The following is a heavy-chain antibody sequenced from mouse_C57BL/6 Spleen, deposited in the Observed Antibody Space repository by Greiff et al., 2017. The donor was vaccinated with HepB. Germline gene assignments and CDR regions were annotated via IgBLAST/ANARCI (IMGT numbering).Heavy chain of an antibody. CDR2: IHPNSGST. D-gene: IGHD1-1*02. CDR3: ARDWWRYFDY. J-gene: IGHJ2*01. CDR1: GYTFTSYW. Sequence: QVQLQQPGAELVKPGASVKLSCKASGYTFTSYWMHWVKQRPGQGLEWIGMIHPNSGSTNYNEKFKSKVTLTVDKSSSTAYMQLSSLTSEDSAVYYCARDWWRYFDYWGQGTTLTVSS. V-gene: IGHV1-64*01.